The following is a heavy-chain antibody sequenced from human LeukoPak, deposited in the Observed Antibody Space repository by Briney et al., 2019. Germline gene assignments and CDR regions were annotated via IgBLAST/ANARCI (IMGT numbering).Heavy chain of an antibody. J-gene: IGHJ4*02. CDR3: ARLGSYFDY. V-gene: IGHV4-59*08. CDR1: GDSLTIYY. CDR2: IYYSGTV. Sequence: SETLSLTCTVSGDSLTIYYWSWIRQPPGKGLQWIGYIYYSGTVNYNPSLKSRVTISVDTSKNQFSLNLSSVTAADTAVYYCARLGSYFDYWGQGTLVTVSS.